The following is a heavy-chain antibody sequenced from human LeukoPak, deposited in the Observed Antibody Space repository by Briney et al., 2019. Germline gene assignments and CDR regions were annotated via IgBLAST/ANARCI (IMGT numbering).Heavy chain of an antibody. J-gene: IGHJ4*02. CDR2: IFPDGQT. CDR1: GLTVNDNY. Sequence: GGSLRLSCAHSGLTVNDNYMSWVRQAPGKGLEWVSLIFPDGQTYYADFVQGRFSISRDMSRNILFLDMSSLRAEDTAVFFCARANPVYGDFDYWGQGTLVTVSS. CDR3: ARANPVYGDFDY. V-gene: IGHV3-53*01. D-gene: IGHD4-17*01.